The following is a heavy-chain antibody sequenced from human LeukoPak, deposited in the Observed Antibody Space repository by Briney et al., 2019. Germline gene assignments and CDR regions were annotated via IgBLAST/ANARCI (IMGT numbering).Heavy chain of an antibody. D-gene: IGHD6-13*01. CDR1: GFTFSSYA. J-gene: IGHJ3*02. Sequence: AGGSLRLSCAASGFTFSSYAMSWVRQAPGKGLEWVSAISGSGGSTYYADSVKGRFTISRDNSKNTLYLQMNSLRAEDTAVYYCAKSLNGYSSSWYQGAFDIWGQGTMVTVSS. V-gene: IGHV3-23*01. CDR2: ISGSGGST. CDR3: AKSLNGYSSSWYQGAFDI.